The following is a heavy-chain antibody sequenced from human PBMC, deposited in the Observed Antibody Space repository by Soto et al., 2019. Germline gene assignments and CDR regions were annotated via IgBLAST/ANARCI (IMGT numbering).Heavy chain of an antibody. D-gene: IGHD6-19*01. Sequence: ASVKVSXKASGYTFTSYAMHWVRQAPGQRLEWMGWINAGNGNTKYSQKFQGRVTITRDTSASTAYMELSSLRSEDTAVYYCARSIAVAAPDYWGQGTLVTVSS. J-gene: IGHJ4*02. CDR1: GYTFTSYA. V-gene: IGHV1-3*01. CDR3: ARSIAVAAPDY. CDR2: INAGNGNT.